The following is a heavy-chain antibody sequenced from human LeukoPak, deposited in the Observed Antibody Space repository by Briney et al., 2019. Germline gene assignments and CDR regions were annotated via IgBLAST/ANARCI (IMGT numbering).Heavy chain of an antibody. Sequence: PSETLSLTCTVSGGSVTSGSYYWSWIRQPPGKGLEWIGYIYYSGSTKYNPSPKSRVTISVDTSKNQFSLKLSSVTAADTAVYYCGRVGYYDTSGRTGFGPWGQGTLVTVSS. V-gene: IGHV4-61*01. CDR2: IYYSGST. D-gene: IGHD3-22*01. CDR3: GRVGYYDTSGRTGFGP. CDR1: GGSVTSGSYY. J-gene: IGHJ5*02.